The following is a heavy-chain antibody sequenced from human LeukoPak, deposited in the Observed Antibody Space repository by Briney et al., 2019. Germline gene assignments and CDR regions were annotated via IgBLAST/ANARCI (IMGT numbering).Heavy chain of an antibody. CDR2: IYHSGST. J-gene: IGHJ2*01. V-gene: IGHV4-30-2*02. CDR3: ARTQSGYFDL. Sequence: SQTLSLTFTVSGGSISSGGYYWSWIRQPPGKGLEWIGYIYHSGSTYYNPSLKSRVTISVDRSKNQFSLKLSSVTAADTAVYYCARTQSGYFDLWGRGTLVTVSS. CDR1: GGSISSGGYY.